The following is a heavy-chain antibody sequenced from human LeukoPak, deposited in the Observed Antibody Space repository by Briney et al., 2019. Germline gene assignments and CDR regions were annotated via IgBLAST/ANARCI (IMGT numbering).Heavy chain of an antibody. D-gene: IGHD4-17*01. Sequence: GGSLRLSCAASGFTFSSYGMHWVRQAPGKGLEWVTCIRYDGTNKYYADSVKGRFTISRDNSQNTLYLQMNSLRPEDTAVYYCAKGGASVTRYVDYWGQGTLVTVSS. CDR2: IRYDGTNK. J-gene: IGHJ4*02. CDR1: GFTFSSYG. V-gene: IGHV3-30*02. CDR3: AKGGASVTRYVDY.